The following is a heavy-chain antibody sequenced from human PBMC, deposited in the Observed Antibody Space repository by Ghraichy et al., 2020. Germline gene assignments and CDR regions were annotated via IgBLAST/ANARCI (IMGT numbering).Heavy chain of an antibody. D-gene: IGHD2-21*02. CDR3: ARHAYCGGDCYTGEFDY. Sequence: SETLSLTCTVSGGSISSSSYYWGWIRQPPGKGLEWIGSIYYSGSTYYNPSLKSRVTISVDTSKNQFSLKLSSVTAADTAVYYCARHAYCGGDCYTGEFDYWGQGTLVTVSS. CDR2: IYYSGST. V-gene: IGHV4-39*01. J-gene: IGHJ4*02. CDR1: GGSISSSSYY.